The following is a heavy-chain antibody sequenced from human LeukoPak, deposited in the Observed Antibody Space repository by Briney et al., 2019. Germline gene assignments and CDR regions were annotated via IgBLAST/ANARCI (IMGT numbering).Heavy chain of an antibody. CDR1: GFTFSSYS. J-gene: IGHJ4*02. Sequence: GGSLRLSCAASGFTFSSYSMNWVRQAPGEGLEWVSTIRSSGDSTNYADSVKGRFTISRDNSKNALYLQMNSLRVEDTAVYYCAKMGWAAVSMSGGGYWGQGILVTVSS. CDR2: IRSSGDST. D-gene: IGHD6-13*01. CDR3: AKMGWAAVSMSGGGY. V-gene: IGHV3-23*01.